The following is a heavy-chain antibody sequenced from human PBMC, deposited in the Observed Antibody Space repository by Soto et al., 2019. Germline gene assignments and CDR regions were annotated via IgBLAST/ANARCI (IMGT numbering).Heavy chain of an antibody. CDR1: GYTFTSYG. Sequence: QVQLVQSGAEVKKPGASVKVSCKASGYTFTSYGISWVRQAPGQGLEWMGWISAYNGNTNYAQKLQGRVTMTTDTSTSTAYIELRSLRSDDTAVYYCAREGLGLWAASWWFDPWGQGTLVTVSS. CDR3: AREGLGLWAASWWFDP. D-gene: IGHD3-16*01. CDR2: ISAYNGNT. J-gene: IGHJ5*02. V-gene: IGHV1-18*01.